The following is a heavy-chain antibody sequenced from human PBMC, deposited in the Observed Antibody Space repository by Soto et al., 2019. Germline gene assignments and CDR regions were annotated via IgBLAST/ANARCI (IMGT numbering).Heavy chain of an antibody. CDR2: ISYDGSNK. CDR3: ANTMDSSGFDAFDI. CDR1: GFTFSTYA. Sequence: QVQLVESGGGVVQPGRSLRLSCAASGFTFSTYAMHWVRQPPGKGLEWVTFISYDGSNKYYADSVKGRFTISRDNSKSTLYLQMNNLRAEDTAVYYCANTMDSSGFDAFDIWGQGTMVTVS. J-gene: IGHJ3*02. D-gene: IGHD3-22*01. V-gene: IGHV3-30*18.